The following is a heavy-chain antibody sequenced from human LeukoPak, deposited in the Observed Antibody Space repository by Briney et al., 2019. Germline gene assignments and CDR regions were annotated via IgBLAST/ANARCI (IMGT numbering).Heavy chain of an antibody. CDR3: RGEPIAAVYYYYYYMDV. D-gene: IGHD6-13*01. V-gene: IGHV4-4*07. Sequence: PSETLSLTCTVSGGSISSYYWSWIRQPAGKGLEWIGRIYTSGSTNYNPSLKSRVTMSVDTSKNQFSLKLCSVTAADTAVYYCRGEPIAAVYYYYYYMDVWGKGTTVTVSS. J-gene: IGHJ6*03. CDR1: GGSISSYY. CDR2: IYTSGST.